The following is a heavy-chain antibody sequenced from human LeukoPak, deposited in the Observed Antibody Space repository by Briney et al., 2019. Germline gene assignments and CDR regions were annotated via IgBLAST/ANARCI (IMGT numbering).Heavy chain of an antibody. CDR3: ARDSSGWPSLDH. CDR1: GDSISGYY. J-gene: IGHJ4*02. Sequence: SETLSLTCTVSGDSISGYYWTWIRQPADKGLEWIGRIYSDGSTSYNPSLKSRITMSLDTSENQFSLKLNSMTAADTAVYYCARDSSGWPSLDHWGQGTLVTVSS. CDR2: IYSDGST. V-gene: IGHV4-4*07. D-gene: IGHD6-19*01.